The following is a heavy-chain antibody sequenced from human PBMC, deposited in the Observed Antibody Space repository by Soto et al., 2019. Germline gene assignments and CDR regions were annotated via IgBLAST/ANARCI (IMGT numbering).Heavy chain of an antibody. D-gene: IGHD3-22*01. Sequence: SVKVSFKASGGTFSSYAISWVRQAPGQGLEWMGGIIPIFGTANYAQKFQGRVTITADESTSTAYMELSSLRSEDTAVYYCARGVGFDTMISSYYYGMDVWGQGTTVTVSS. J-gene: IGHJ6*02. V-gene: IGHV1-69*13. CDR1: GGTFSSYA. CDR3: ARGVGFDTMISSYYYGMDV. CDR2: IIPIFGTA.